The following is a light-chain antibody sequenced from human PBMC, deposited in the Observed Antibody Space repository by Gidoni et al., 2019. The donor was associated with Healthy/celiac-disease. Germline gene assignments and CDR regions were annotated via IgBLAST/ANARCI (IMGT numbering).Light chain of an antibody. CDR2: KAS. CDR1: QSISSW. Sequence: DIQMTQSPSTLSASVGDRVTITCRASQSISSWLAWYQQKPGKAPKLLIYKASSLGSGVPSRFSGSGSGTEFTLTISSLQPDDFATYYCQQYNSYPWTFXXXTKVEIK. J-gene: IGKJ1*01. V-gene: IGKV1-5*03. CDR3: QQYNSYPWT.